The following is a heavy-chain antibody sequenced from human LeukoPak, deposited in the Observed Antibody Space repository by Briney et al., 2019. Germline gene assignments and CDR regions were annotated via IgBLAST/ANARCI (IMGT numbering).Heavy chain of an antibody. CDR3: AGGDYDFWSGYYRGFDY. V-gene: IGHV3-48*03. CDR2: ISSSGSTI. CDR1: GFTFSSYE. D-gene: IGHD3-3*01. Sequence: GGSLRLSCAASGFTFSSYEMNWVRQAPGKGLEWVSYISSSGSTIYYADSVKGRFTISKDNAKNSLYLQMNSLRDTAVYYCAGGDYDFWSGYYRGFDYWGQGTLVTVSS. J-gene: IGHJ4*02.